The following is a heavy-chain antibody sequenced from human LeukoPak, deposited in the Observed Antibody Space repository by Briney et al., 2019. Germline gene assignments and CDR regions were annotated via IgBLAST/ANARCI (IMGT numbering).Heavy chain of an antibody. Sequence: PSETLSLTCTVSGGSISSYYWSWIRQPPGKGLEWIGYIDYSGSTNNNPSLKSRGTISVDTSKNQFSLKLSSVTAAEPAVYYCARLGMAGAYRLFDYWGQGNLVTVSS. J-gene: IGHJ4*02. CDR2: IDYSGST. CDR3: ARLGMAGAYRLFDY. D-gene: IGHD1-26*01. V-gene: IGHV4-59*08. CDR1: GGSISSYY.